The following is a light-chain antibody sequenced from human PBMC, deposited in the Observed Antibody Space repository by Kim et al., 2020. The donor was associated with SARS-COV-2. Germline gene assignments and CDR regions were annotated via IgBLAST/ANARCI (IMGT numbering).Light chain of an antibody. J-gene: IGKJ2*01. Sequence: SATINCKASQSVLYSSNNRNYLAWYQQKPGQPPKLLIDWASTRESGVPDRFGGSGSGTDFTLTISSLQAEDVAVYYCQQYYSTPHTFGQGTKLEI. CDR2: WAS. V-gene: IGKV4-1*01. CDR3: QQYYSTPHT. CDR1: QSVLYSSNNRNY.